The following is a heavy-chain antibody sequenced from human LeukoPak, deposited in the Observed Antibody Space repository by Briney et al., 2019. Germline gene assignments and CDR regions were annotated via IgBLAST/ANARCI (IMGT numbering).Heavy chain of an antibody. CDR3: AGGSSGWYYFDS. CDR1: GFTFSSYA. V-gene: IGHV3-23*01. D-gene: IGHD6-19*01. J-gene: IGHJ4*02. CDR2: ISGSGGST. Sequence: PGGSLRLSCAASGFTFSSYAMSWVRQAPGKGLKWVSGISGSGGSTYYADSVKGRFTISRDNSKNTLYLQMNSLRAEDTAAYYCAGGSSGWYYFDSWGQGTLVTVSS.